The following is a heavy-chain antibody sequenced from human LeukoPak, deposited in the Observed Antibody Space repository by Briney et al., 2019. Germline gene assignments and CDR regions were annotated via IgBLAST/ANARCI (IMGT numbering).Heavy chain of an antibody. CDR2: ISGSGGST. V-gene: IGHV3-23*01. CDR3: AKAFRLGGYSGYEGLDYYFDY. CDR1: GFTFSSYA. D-gene: IGHD5-12*01. Sequence: GGSLRLSCAASGFTFSSYAMSWVRQAPGKGLEWVSAISGSGGSTCYADSVKGRFTISRDNSKNTLYLQMNSLRAEDTAVYYCAKAFRLGGYSGYEGLDYYFDYWGQGTLVTVSS. J-gene: IGHJ4*02.